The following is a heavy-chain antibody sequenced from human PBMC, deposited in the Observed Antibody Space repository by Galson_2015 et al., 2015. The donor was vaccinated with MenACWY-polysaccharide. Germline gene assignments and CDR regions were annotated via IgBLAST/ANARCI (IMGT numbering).Heavy chain of an antibody. D-gene: IGHD1-26*01. Sequence: SEPLSLTCIASGGSVSSGTYYWSWLRQPPGKGLEWIGYMSYSGRGNYNPSLRSRVTVSLDTSKNQFFLRLASVTAADTAMYYCAREPTFGGSFGWLDPWGQGTLVTVSS. CDR3: AREPTFGGSFGWLDP. V-gene: IGHV4-61*01. J-gene: IGHJ5*02. CDR2: MSYSGRG. CDR1: GGSVSSGTYY.